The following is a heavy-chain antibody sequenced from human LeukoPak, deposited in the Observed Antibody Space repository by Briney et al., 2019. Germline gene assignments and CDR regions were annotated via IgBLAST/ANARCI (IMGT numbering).Heavy chain of an antibody. CDR1: GFPFSSYW. Sequence: PGGSLSLSCAASGFPFSSYWMSWVRPAPGKGLEWVANIKQDGSEKYYVDSVKGRFTISRDNAKNSLYLQMNSLRAEDTAVYYCARDQVASYFDYWGQGTLVTVSS. CDR3: ARDQVASYFDY. J-gene: IGHJ4*02. D-gene: IGHD2-15*01. V-gene: IGHV3-7*01. CDR2: IKQDGSEK.